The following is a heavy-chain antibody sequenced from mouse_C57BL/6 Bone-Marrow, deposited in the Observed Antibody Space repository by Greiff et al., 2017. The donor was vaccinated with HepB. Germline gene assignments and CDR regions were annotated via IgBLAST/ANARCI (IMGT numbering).Heavy chain of an antibody. CDR3: ARGSNLYAMDY. D-gene: IGHD2-5*01. CDR2: IYPSDSET. CDR1: GYTFTSYW. Sequence: QVQLQQPGAELVRPGSSVKLSCKASGYTFTSYWMDWVKQRPGQGPEWIGNIYPSDSETHYNQKFKDKATLTVDKSSSTAYMQLSSLTSEDSAVYYCARGSNLYAMDYWGQGTSVTVSS. J-gene: IGHJ4*01. V-gene: IGHV1-61*01.